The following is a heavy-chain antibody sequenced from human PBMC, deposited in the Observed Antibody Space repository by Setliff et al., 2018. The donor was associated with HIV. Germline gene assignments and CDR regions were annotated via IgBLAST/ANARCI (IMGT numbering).Heavy chain of an antibody. CDR3: ARESELRRIDS. CDR2: VSHTGST. D-gene: IGHD1-1*01. V-gene: IGHV4-34*01. CDR1: GGSLSGYY. J-gene: IGHJ4*02. Sequence: SETLSLTCAVYGGSLSGYYWRWIRQPPGKGLEWIGDVSHTGSTNYNPSLKSRITISADTPKNQFSLKLSSVTAADTAVYYCARESELRRIDSWGQGTLVTVSS.